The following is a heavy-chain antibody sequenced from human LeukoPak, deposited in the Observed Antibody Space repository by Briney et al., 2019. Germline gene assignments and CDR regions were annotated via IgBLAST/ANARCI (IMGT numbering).Heavy chain of an antibody. CDR1: GYMFSNYW. CDR3: ARHTSSSSRVDF. Sequence: GESLKISCKGSGYMFSNYWIGWVRQMPGKSLEWMGTIYPGDSDTTYSPSLQGQVTISAHKSISTAYLQWNSLKASDTAMYFCARHTSSSSRVDFWGQGTLVTVSS. J-gene: IGHJ4*02. D-gene: IGHD6-6*01. CDR2: IYPGDSDT. V-gene: IGHV5-51*01.